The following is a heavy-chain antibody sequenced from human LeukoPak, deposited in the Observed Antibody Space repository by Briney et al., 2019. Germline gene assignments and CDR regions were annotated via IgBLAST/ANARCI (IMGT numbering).Heavy chain of an antibody. D-gene: IGHD6-19*01. V-gene: IGHV3-23*03. CDR1: GFIFRDYA. J-gene: IGHJ4*02. Sequence: AGGSLRLSCVVSGFIFRDYAMSWVRQAPGKGLEWVSLIYSGGSTYYADSVKGRFTISRDNAKNSLYLQMNSLRAEDTAVYYCARDGGWVGDFPYFDYWGQGTLVTVSS. CDR2: IYSGGST. CDR3: ARDGGWVGDFPYFDY.